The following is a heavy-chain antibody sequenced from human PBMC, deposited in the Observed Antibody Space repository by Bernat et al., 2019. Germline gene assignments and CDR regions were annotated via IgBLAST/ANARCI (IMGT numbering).Heavy chain of an antibody. Sequence: QVQLVQSGAEVKKPGSSVKVSCKASGGTFSSYAISWVRQAPGQGLEWMGGIIPTFGTANYEQKFQGRVTITADKSTSTAYMELSSLRSEDTAVYYCARVPNPGRYGSGKEDCYYMDVWGKGTTVTVSS. CDR2: IIPTFGTA. V-gene: IGHV1-69*06. D-gene: IGHD3-10*01. CDR3: ARVPNPGRYGSGKEDCYYMDV. J-gene: IGHJ6*03. CDR1: GGTFSSYA.